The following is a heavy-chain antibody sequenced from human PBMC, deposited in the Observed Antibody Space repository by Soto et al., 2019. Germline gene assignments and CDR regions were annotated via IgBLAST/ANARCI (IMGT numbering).Heavy chain of an antibody. J-gene: IGHJ5*02. Sequence: PSETLSLSCAASGYSINSGYYWGWLRQPPGKGLEGIGSIYHGGSTYYNPSLNSRVTLSIDMTNNHVSLILNPVTAADTAVYYCARVGPWVPYYYDSSPYTFENWFDPWGQGTLVTVSS. D-gene: IGHD3-22*01. CDR2: IYHGGST. V-gene: IGHV4-38-2*01. CDR3: ARVGPWVPYYYDSSPYTFENWFDP. CDR1: GYSINSGYY.